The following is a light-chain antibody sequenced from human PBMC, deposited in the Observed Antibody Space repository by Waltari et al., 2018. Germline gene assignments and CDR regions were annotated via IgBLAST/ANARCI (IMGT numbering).Light chain of an antibody. CDR3: LLYMGSGIWV. CDR2: KAN. J-gene: IGLJ3*02. CDR1: SGSLSSISY. V-gene: IGLV8-61*01. Sequence: QTVVPQEPSLSVSPGGTVPLPCALTSGSLSSISYACWYQQSPGQTPRTLVYKANIRSSGVPDRFSGSVLGNKAVLIITGAQAEDESTYYCLLYMGSGIWVFGGGTKLTVL.